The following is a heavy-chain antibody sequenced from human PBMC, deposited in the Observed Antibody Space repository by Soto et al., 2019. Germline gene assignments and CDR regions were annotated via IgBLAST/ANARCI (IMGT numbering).Heavy chain of an antibody. Sequence: GGSLRLSCAASGFTVSSYWMSWVRQAPGKGLEWVANIKQDGSEKYYVDSVKGRFTSARDNAKNSLYLQMNSLRAEDTAVYYCAREDCSGGSCYSGGLLDYWGQGTLVTVSS. V-gene: IGHV3-7*01. CDR3: AREDCSGGSCYSGGLLDY. CDR1: GFTVSSYW. J-gene: IGHJ4*02. CDR2: IKQDGSEK. D-gene: IGHD2-15*01.